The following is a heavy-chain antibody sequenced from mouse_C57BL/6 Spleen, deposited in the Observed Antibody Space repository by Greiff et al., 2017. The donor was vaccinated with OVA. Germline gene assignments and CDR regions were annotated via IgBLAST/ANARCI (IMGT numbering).Heavy chain of an antibody. D-gene: IGHD2-5*01. CDR2: IYPGSGNT. V-gene: IGHV1-66*01. J-gene: IGHJ2*01. Sequence: QVQLQQSGPELVKPGASVKISCKASGYSFTSYYIHWVKQRPGQGLEWIGWIYPGSGNTKYNEKFKGKATLTEDTSSSTAYMQLSSLTSEDSAVYYFARYYTNYEDYFDYWGQGTTLTVSS. CDR3: ARYYTNYEDYFDY. CDR1: GYSFTSYY.